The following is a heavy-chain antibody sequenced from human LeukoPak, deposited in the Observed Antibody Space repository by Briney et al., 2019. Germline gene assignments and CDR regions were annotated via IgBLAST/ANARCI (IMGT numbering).Heavy chain of an antibody. V-gene: IGHV3-9*01. CDR2: ISWNDKNI. D-gene: IGHD4-11*01. Sequence: GRSLRLSCVASGFIFDDYAMPWVRHAPGKGLEWVSGISWNDKNIVYADSVKGRFTISRDNAKNSVYLQMESLKPEDTAFYYCVKDKVQSVPFRSIDVWGKGTTVTVS. CDR1: GFIFDDYA. CDR3: VKDKVQSVPFRSIDV. J-gene: IGHJ6*03.